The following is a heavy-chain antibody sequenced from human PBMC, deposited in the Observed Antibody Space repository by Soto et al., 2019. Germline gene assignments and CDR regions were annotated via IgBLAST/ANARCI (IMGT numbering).Heavy chain of an antibody. D-gene: IGHD3-10*01. Sequence: PSETLSLTCTVSGGYFSSGSYYWSWIRQPPGKGLEWIGYIYYSGSTNYNPSLKSRVIISVDTSKNQFSLNLTSVTAADTALYYCATQGFGVLHGLVDVWGQGTTVTV. CDR2: IYYSGST. J-gene: IGHJ6*02. CDR3: ATQGFGVLHGLVDV. CDR1: GGYFSSGSYY. V-gene: IGHV4-61*01.